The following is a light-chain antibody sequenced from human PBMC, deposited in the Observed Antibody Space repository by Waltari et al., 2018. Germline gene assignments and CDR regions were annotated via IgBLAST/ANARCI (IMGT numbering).Light chain of an antibody. CDR1: PRINSW. J-gene: IGKJ2*01. CDR2: KAS. V-gene: IGKV1-5*03. Sequence: DIQMTQSPSTLSASIGDRVTFTCRASPRINSWLAWYQQKPGKAPKLLIYKASNLDSGVPSRFSGSGSGTEFTVTISSLQPDDLATYYCQQYDSFPYTFGQGTKLEIK. CDR3: QQYDSFPYT.